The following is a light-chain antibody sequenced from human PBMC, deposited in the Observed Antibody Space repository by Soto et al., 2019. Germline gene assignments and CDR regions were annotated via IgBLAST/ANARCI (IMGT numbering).Light chain of an antibody. V-gene: IGLV1-51*01. CDR2: DDN. CDR3: GSYTSDNICVV. Sequence: QSVMTQPPSVSAAPGQKVTISCSGSSSNIGGNSVSWYQQLPGTAPKLLIFDDNKRPSGIPDRFSGSKSGTSATLGITGFQTGHEADYYCGSYTSDNICVVFGGGTKVTVL. J-gene: IGLJ2*01. CDR1: SSNIGGNS.